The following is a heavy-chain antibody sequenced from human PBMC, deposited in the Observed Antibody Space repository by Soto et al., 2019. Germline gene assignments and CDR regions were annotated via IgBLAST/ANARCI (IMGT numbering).Heavy chain of an antibody. CDR1: GGSISSSSYY. CDR3: ARKLGDY. V-gene: IGHV4-39*01. D-gene: IGHD1-26*01. Sequence: SETLSLTCTVSGGSISSSSYYWGWIRQPPGKGLEWIGSIYYSGSTYYNPSLKSRVTISVDTSKNQFSLKLSSVTAADTAVYYCARKLGDYWGQGTLVTVSS. CDR2: IYYSGST. J-gene: IGHJ4*02.